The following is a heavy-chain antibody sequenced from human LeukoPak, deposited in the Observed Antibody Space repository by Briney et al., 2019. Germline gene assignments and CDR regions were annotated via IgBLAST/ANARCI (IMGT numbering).Heavy chain of an antibody. V-gene: IGHV3-7*01. CDR3: ARDNYYGSGSPTYFDY. Sequence: GGSLRLSCAASGFTFSRHWMYWVRQAPGKGLEWVANIKQDGSAKPYVDSVKGRFTISRDNAKNSLYLQMNSLRAEDTAVYYCARDNYYGSGSPTYFDYWGQGTLVTVSS. CDR1: GFTFSRHW. J-gene: IGHJ4*02. D-gene: IGHD3-10*01. CDR2: IKQDGSAK.